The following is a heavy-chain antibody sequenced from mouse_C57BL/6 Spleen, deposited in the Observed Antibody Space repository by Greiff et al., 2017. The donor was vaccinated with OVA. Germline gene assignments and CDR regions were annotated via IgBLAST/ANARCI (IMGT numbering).Heavy chain of an antibody. D-gene: IGHD2-5*01. Sequence: DVQLQESGGGLVQPGGSMKLSCVASGFTFSNYWMNWVRQSPEKGLEWVAQIRLKSDNYATHYAESVKGRFTISRDDSKSSVYLQMNNLRAEDTGIYYCTNSNSFAYWGQGTLVTVSA. CDR3: TNSNSFAY. V-gene: IGHV6-3*01. J-gene: IGHJ3*01. CDR2: IRLKSDNYAT. CDR1: GFTFSNYW.